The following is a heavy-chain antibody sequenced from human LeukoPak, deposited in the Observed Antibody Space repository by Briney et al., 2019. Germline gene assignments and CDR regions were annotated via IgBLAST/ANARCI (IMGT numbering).Heavy chain of an antibody. J-gene: IGHJ4*02. D-gene: IGHD4-17*01. CDR1: GFTFSGYA. CDR3: TGETYGDYDFDY. Sequence: GGSLRLSCAASGFTFSGYAIHWVRQASGKGREWVGRIKSKSVGGTIDYAAPVKGRFTISRDDSKNTLYLQTNSLKTEDTAVYYCTGETYGDYDFDYWGQGTLVTVSS. CDR2: IKSKSVGGTI. V-gene: IGHV3-15*05.